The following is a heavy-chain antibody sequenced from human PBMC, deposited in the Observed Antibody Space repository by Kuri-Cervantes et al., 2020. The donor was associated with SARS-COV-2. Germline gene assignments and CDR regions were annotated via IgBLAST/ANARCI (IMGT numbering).Heavy chain of an antibody. CDR1: GGSISSGGYS. V-gene: IGHV4-30-2*01. CDR2: HYQSGGT. Sequence: LRLSCAVSGGSISSGGYSWAWIRQPPGKGLVWNGYHYQSGGTNYNPSLKCRVIISVDRSKNQFSLKLESVTAADTSVYYCARVLDFAHHGFDVWGQGTLVTVSS. D-gene: IGHD2-2*03. CDR3: ARVLDFAHHGFDV. J-gene: IGHJ3*01.